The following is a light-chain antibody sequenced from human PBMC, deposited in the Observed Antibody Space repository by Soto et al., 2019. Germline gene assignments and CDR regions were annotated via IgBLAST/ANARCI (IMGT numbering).Light chain of an antibody. J-gene: IGLJ1*01. CDR1: SSDVGGYNY. V-gene: IGLV2-14*01. CDR3: SSYTRSSLEV. Sequence: QSALTQPASVSGSPGQSITISCTGTSSDVGGYNYVSWYQQHPGKAPKLMIYEVSNRPSGVSNRFSGSKSGNTASLTISGLQAEDEADYYCSSYTRSSLEVFGTGTKVTVL. CDR2: EVS.